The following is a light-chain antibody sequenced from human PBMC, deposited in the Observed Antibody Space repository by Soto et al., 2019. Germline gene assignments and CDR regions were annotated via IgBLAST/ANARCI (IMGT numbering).Light chain of an antibody. CDR3: AVWDNSLNGVA. Sequence: QAVVTQTPSASGTPGQRVTISCSGSNSNMGRNYVYWYQQVPGTAPKLLMYRNDVRPSGVPDRFTGSKSGTLASLAISGLRSEDEADYYCAVWDNSLNGVAFGGGTKVTVL. V-gene: IGLV1-47*01. CDR1: NSNMGRNY. CDR2: RND. J-gene: IGLJ2*01.